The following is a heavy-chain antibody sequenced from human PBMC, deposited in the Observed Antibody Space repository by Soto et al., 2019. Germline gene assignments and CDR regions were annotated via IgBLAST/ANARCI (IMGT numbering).Heavy chain of an antibody. Sequence: SLRLSCAASGFTFSSYAMHWVRQAPGKGLEWVAVISYDGSNKYYADSVKGRFTISRDNSKNTLYLQMNSLRAEDTAVYYCARAFRGVADTGGMDVWGQGTTVTVSS. V-gene: IGHV3-30-3*01. D-gene: IGHD6-19*01. CDR3: ARAFRGVADTGGMDV. CDR2: ISYDGSNK. J-gene: IGHJ6*02. CDR1: GFTFSSYA.